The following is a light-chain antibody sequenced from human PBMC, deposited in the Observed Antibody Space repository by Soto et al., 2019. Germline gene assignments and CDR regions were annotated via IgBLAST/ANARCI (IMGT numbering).Light chain of an antibody. Sequence: QSVLTQPASVSGSPGQSITISCTGTSSDVSGYNYVSWYQQHPGKAPKLMIYDVSNRPSGVSNRFSGSKSGNTASLTISGLQAEDEADYYCSSYTSNSTLVFGGGTKLTVL. CDR1: SSDVSGYNY. V-gene: IGLV2-14*01. CDR2: DVS. J-gene: IGLJ3*02. CDR3: SSYTSNSTLV.